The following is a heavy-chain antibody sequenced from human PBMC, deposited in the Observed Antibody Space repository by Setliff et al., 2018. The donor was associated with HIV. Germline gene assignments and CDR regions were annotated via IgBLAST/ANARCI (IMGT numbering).Heavy chain of an antibody. J-gene: IGHJ6*03. CDR2: INHSGTT. V-gene: IGHV4-34*01. Sequence: SETLSLTCAVYGGSFSDYYWSWIRQHPGKGLEWIGEINHSGTTNYNSSLKSRVTMSVDTSKNQFSLKLNSVKGRFPVSRDNPKNTVYLEMNSLRADDTATYYCAKDLGIKVVRAASFSIFHMDVWGNGTAVTVSS. D-gene: IGHD3-10*01. CDR3: PKNTVYLEMNSLRADDTATYYCAKDLGIKVVRAASFSIFHMDV. CDR1: GGSFSDYY.